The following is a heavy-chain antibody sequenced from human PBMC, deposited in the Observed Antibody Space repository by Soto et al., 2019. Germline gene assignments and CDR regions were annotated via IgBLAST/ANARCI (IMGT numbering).Heavy chain of an antibody. D-gene: IGHD3-9*01. Sequence: LSLTCTVSGGSISSSNFYWGWIRQPPGKGLEWIGNVYYSGNTYFNPSLKSRVTISVDTSKNHFSLKLSSVTAVDTAVYYCARLRGLVDYWGQGTLVTVSS. J-gene: IGHJ4*02. CDR1: GGSISSSNFY. V-gene: IGHV4-39*02. CDR2: VYYSGNT. CDR3: ARLRGLVDY.